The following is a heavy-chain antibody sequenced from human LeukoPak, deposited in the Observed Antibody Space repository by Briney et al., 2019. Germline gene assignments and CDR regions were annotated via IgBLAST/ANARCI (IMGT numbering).Heavy chain of an antibody. CDR3: ARDTGVGDGYNFDY. CDR2: INPNSGGT. Sequence: ASVKVSCKASGYTFTGYYMHWVRQAPGQGLEWMGWINPNSGGTNYAQKFQGRVTMTRDTSISTAYMELSRLRSDDTAVYYCARDTGVGDGYNFDYWGQGTLVTVSS. CDR1: GYTFTGYY. D-gene: IGHD5-24*01. J-gene: IGHJ4*02. V-gene: IGHV1-2*02.